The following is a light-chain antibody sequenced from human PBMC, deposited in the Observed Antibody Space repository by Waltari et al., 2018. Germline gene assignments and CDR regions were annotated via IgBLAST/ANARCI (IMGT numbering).Light chain of an antibody. CDR1: QSVFFTSIDKHY. CDR3: QQYYTTPRT. J-gene: IGKJ2*01. Sequence: DIVMTQSPDFLAVSLGERATINCRSSQSVFFTSIDKHYLAWFQQKPGQSPKLLIYWASTRQSGVPDRFSGSGSGTEFSLTIDNLQAEDVAVYXCQQYYTTPRTFGQGTKLEIK. V-gene: IGKV4-1*01. CDR2: WAS.